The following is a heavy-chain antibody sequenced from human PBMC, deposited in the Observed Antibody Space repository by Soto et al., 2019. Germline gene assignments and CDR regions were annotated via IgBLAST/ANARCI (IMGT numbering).Heavy chain of an antibody. CDR2: IYHSGST. Sequence: QVQLQESGPGLVKPSGTLSLTCAVSGGSISSSNWWSWVRQPPGKGLEWIGEIYHSGSTNYNPSLKSRVTISVDKSKNQFSLKLGSVTAADTAVYYCARGVLLWFGELLAGPWFDPWGQGTLVTVSS. V-gene: IGHV4-4*02. J-gene: IGHJ5*02. D-gene: IGHD3-10*01. CDR1: GGSISSSNW. CDR3: ARGVLLWFGELLAGPWFDP.